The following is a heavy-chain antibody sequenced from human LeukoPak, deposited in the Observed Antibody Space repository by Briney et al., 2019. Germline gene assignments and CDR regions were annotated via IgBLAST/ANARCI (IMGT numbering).Heavy chain of an antibody. CDR1: GFTFDDYA. V-gene: IGHV3-9*01. CDR2: ISWNSGSI. CDR3: AKDREMIDDAFDI. J-gene: IGHJ3*02. D-gene: IGHD3-22*01. Sequence: GRSLRLSCAASGFTFDDYAMHWVRQAPGKGLEWVSGISWNSGSIGYADSVKGRFTISRDNAKNSLYLQMNSLRAEDTALYYCAKDREMIDDAFDIWGQGTMVTVSS.